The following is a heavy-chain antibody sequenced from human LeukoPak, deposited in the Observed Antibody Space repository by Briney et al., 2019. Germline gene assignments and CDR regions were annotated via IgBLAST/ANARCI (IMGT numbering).Heavy chain of an antibody. Sequence: GGSLRLSCVASGFTVSSNYMSWVRQAPGKGLEWVSVIYSGGSTYYADSVKGRLTISRDNSKNTLYLQMNSLRAEDTAVYYCARDVWGATNYWGQGTLVTVSS. CDR2: IYSGGST. CDR3: ARDVWGATNY. J-gene: IGHJ4*02. CDR1: GFTVSSNY. D-gene: IGHD1-26*01. V-gene: IGHV3-66*02.